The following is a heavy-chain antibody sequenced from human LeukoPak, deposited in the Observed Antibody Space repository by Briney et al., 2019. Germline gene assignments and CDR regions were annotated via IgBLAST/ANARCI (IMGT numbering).Heavy chain of an antibody. V-gene: IGHV3-11*01. CDR2: ISSSGTTT. J-gene: IGHJ5*02. D-gene: IGHD3-10*01. CDR3: ARVGSSRGWFDP. CDR1: GFTFSDHY. Sequence: PGGTLRLSCTGSGFTFSDHYMTWIRQAPGKGLEWISYISSSGTTTYYADSVKGRFTISRANAKTSVYLQMEGLRADDTAVYYCARVGSSRGWFDPWGQGIPVTVST.